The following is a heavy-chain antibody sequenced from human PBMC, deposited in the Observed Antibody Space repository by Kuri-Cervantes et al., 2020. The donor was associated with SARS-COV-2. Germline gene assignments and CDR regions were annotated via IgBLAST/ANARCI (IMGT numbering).Heavy chain of an antibody. CDR2: INPDGSYT. D-gene: IGHD6-6*01. J-gene: IGHJ6*02. CDR3: ARGSSSGYDMDV. CDR1: GFTFSSYW. V-gene: IGHV3-74*01. Sequence: GGSLRLSCAASGFTFSSYWMSWVRQAPGKGLVWVSRINPDGSYTNNADSVKGRFTLSRDNAKNMLFLQMNSLRAEDTAVYYCARGSSSGYDMDVWGQGTTVTVSS.